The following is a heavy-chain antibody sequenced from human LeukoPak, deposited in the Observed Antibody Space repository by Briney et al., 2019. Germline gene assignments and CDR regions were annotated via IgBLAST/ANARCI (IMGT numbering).Heavy chain of an antibody. CDR3: ARDSGWSGNGMDV. J-gene: IGHJ6*02. D-gene: IGHD6-19*01. Sequence: SETLSLTCTVSGGSISSSSYYWGWIRQPPGKGLEWIGYIYYSGSTNYNPSLKSRVTISVDTSKNQFSLKLSSVTAADTAVYYCARDSGWSGNGMDVWGQGTTVTVSS. V-gene: IGHV4-61*05. CDR1: GGSISSSSYY. CDR2: IYYSGST.